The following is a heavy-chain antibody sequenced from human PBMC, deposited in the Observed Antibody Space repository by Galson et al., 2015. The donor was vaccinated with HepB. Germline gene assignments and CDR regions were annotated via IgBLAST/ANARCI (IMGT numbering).Heavy chain of an antibody. D-gene: IGHD1-20*01. Sequence: SLRLSCAASGFTFSSYGTHWVRQAPGKGLEWVALISYDGSNKYYGDSVKGRFTISRDNSKNTLYLQMNSLRAEDTAVYYCAKGEGNWNGNFDYWGQGALVTVSS. CDR1: GFTFSSYG. J-gene: IGHJ4*02. CDR2: ISYDGSNK. V-gene: IGHV3-30*18. CDR3: AKGEGNWNGNFDY.